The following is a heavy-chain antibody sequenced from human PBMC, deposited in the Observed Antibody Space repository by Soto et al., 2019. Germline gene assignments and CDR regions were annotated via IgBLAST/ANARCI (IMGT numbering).Heavy chain of an antibody. J-gene: IGHJ5*02. Sequence: QVQLVQSGAEVKKPGASVKVSCKGSGYTLNEVAMHWVRQAPGKGLEWLGGFDPDEAETIYAQHFQGRVTMTEDTSTDTVYMELSSLRSDDTALYFCTTYHGDYNFDHWGQGTLVTVSS. V-gene: IGHV1-24*01. CDR2: FDPDEAET. CDR1: GYTLNEVA. CDR3: TTYHGDYNFDH. D-gene: IGHD4-17*01.